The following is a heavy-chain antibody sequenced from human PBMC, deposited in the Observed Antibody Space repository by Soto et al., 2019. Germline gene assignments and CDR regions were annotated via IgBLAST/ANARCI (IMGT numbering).Heavy chain of an antibody. J-gene: IGHJ6*02. CDR2: ISYDGSNK. V-gene: IGHV3-30*18. CDR3: AKDVLRFLEWLAFYGMDV. Sequence: QVQLVESGGGVVQPGRSLRLSCAASGFTFSSYGMHWVRQAPGKGLEWVAVISYDGSNKYYADSVKGRFTISRDNSKNSQYLQMNRLRAEDTAVYYCAKDVLRFLEWLAFYGMDVWGQGTTVTVSS. D-gene: IGHD3-3*01. CDR1: GFTFSSYG.